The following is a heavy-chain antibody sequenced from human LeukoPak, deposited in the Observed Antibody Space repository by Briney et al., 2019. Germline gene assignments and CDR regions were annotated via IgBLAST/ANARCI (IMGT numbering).Heavy chain of an antibody. CDR3: ATVRYYDSSGFGY. J-gene: IGHJ4*02. V-gene: IGHV1-18*01. CDR2: ISAYNGNT. Sequence: ISAYNGNTNYAQKLQGRVTMTTDTSTSTAYMELRSLRSDDTAVYYCATVRYYDSSGFGYWGQGTLVTVSS. D-gene: IGHD3-22*01.